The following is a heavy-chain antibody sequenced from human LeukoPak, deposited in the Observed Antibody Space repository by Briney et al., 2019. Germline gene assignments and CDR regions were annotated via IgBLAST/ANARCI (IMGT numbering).Heavy chain of an antibody. CDR2: TYYRSKWYN. V-gene: IGHV6-1*01. D-gene: IGHD2-15*01. J-gene: IGHJ4*02. CDR1: GDSVSSNSAA. CDR3: ARSGDCSGGTCFTGD. Sequence: SQTLSLTCAISGDSVSSNSAAWNWIRQSPSRGLEWLGRTYYRSKWYNDYAESVKSRIIIKPETSKNQFSLQLNSVTPEDTAVYYCARSGDCSGGTCFTGDWGQGTLVTVA.